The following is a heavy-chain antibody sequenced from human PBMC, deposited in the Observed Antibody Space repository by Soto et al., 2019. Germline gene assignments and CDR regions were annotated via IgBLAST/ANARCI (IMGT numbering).Heavy chain of an antibody. CDR3: AKIPHSSSWYLDAFDI. CDR1: GFTFSSYA. Sequence: EVQLLESGGGLVQPGGSLRLSCAASGFTFSSYAMSWVSQAPGKGLEWVSAISGSGGSTYYADSEKGRFTISRDNSKNTLYLQMNSLRAEDTAVYYCAKIPHSSSWYLDAFDIWGQGTMVTVSS. J-gene: IGHJ3*02. CDR2: ISGSGGST. V-gene: IGHV3-23*01. D-gene: IGHD6-13*01.